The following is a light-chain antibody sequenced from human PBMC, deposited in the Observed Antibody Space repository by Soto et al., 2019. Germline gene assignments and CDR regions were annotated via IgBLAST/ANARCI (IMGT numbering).Light chain of an antibody. J-gene: IGLJ2*01. Sequence: QSALTQPPSVSATPGQKVTISCSGSSSNIGNNYVSWYQQFPGAAPKLLIYDNYWRPSGIPDRFSASKSGTSATLGITGLQTGDEADYYCATWDSSLSAVVVGGGTK. V-gene: IGLV1-51*01. CDR1: SSNIGNNY. CDR3: ATWDSSLSAVV. CDR2: DNY.